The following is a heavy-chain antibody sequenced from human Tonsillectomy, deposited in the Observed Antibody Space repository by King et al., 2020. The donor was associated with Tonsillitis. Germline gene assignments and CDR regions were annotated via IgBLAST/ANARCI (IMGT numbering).Heavy chain of an antibody. J-gene: IGHJ5*02. V-gene: IGHV4-59*08. CDR3: ARSIVLMVYAENWFDP. CDR1: GGSISSYY. Sequence: QLQESGPGLVKPSETLSLTCTVSGGSISSYYWSWIRQPPGKGLEWIGYIYYSGSTNYNPSLKSRVTISVDTSKNPFSLKLSSVPAADTAVYYCARSIVLMVYAENWFDPWGQGTLVTVSS. D-gene: IGHD2-8*01. CDR2: IYYSGST.